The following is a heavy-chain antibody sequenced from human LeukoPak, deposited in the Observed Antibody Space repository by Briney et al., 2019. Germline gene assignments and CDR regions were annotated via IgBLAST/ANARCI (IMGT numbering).Heavy chain of an antibody. D-gene: IGHD4-23*01. CDR2: ISSSGSTI. J-gene: IGHJ4*02. CDR1: GFTFSSYE. Sequence: PGGSLRLSCAASGFTFSSYEMNWVRQAPGKGLEWVSYISSSGSTIYYADSVKGRFTISRDNAKNSLYLQMNSLRAEDTAVYYCAREGYGGNSGDSPLGYWGQGTLVTVSS. V-gene: IGHV3-48*03. CDR3: AREGYGGNSGDSPLGY.